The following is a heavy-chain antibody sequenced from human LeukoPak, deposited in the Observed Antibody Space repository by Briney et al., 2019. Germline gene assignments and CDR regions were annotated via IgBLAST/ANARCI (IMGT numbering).Heavy chain of an antibody. Sequence: GGSLRLSCAASGFTFSSYAMSWIRQVPGKGLEWIAYISNTGQTIYYADSVKGRITISRDNSNNSLYLQLNSLRAEDTAVYYCARTRGYIASWGQGTRVTISS. CDR1: GFTFSSYA. D-gene: IGHD5-12*01. J-gene: IGHJ4*02. CDR2: ISNTGQTI. V-gene: IGHV3-11*01. CDR3: ARTRGYIAS.